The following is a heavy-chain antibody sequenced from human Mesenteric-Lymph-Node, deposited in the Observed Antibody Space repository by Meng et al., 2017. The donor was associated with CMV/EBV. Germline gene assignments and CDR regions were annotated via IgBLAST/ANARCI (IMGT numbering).Heavy chain of an antibody. CDR1: GGSVSSGSYY. CDR3: ARNRGCDY. CDR2: ISDSGRV. Sequence: SETLSLTCTVSGGSVSSGSYYWSWIRQPPGKGLEWIGYISDSGRVNYNPSLKSRVDISIDTSRNQFSLRLNSVTAADTAVYYCARNRGCDYWGQGTLVTVSS. V-gene: IGHV4-61*01. D-gene: IGHD3-16*01. J-gene: IGHJ4*02.